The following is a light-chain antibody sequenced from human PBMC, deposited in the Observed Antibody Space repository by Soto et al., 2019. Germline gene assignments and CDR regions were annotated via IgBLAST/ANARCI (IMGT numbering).Light chain of an antibody. Sequence: QSVLTQPPSASATPGQRITISCSGSFSNIGRNSVSWFQQLPGTAPKLLIYTDTQRPSGVPDRFSGSKSGTSASLAISGLQSEDEADYFCCSYTSRTTYVFGTGTKLTVL. CDR1: FSNIGRNS. CDR2: TDT. CDR3: CSYTSRTTYV. J-gene: IGLJ1*01. V-gene: IGLV1-44*01.